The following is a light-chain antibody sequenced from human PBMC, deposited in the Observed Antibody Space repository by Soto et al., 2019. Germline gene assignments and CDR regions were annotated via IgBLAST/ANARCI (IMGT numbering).Light chain of an antibody. V-gene: IGKV1-39*01. CDR1: QNIRRC. Sequence: DIQMTQSPSSLSASVGDKVTITCRASQNIRRCLNWYQHKPGKAPNLLFYAASILQSGVPSRFSGSGSGTHFTLTITSLQPEDFATYYCQQSCTTPWTFGQGTEVEIK. CDR2: AAS. CDR3: QQSCTTPWT. J-gene: IGKJ1*01.